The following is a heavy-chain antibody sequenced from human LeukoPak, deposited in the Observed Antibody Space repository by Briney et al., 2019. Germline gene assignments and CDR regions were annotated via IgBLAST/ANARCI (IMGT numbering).Heavy chain of an antibody. V-gene: IGHV4-59*01. CDR3: ARSSGSGSYLSQYYFDY. CDR2: IYYSGST. J-gene: IGHJ4*02. CDR1: GGSISSYY. D-gene: IGHD3-10*01. Sequence: SETLSLTCTVSGGSISSYYWTRIRQPPGKGLEWIGYIYYSGSTNYNPSLKSRVTISVDTSKNQFSLKLSSVAAADTAVCYCARSSGSGSYLSQYYFDYWGQGTLVTVSS.